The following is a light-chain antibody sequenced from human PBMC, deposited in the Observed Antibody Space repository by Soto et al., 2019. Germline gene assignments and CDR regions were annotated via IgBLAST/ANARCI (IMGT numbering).Light chain of an antibody. CDR3: QSYDSNLSGSL. CDR2: NYV. Sequence: QSVPTQPPSVSGAPGQRVTISCAGTSSNIGAGYGVHWYQQLPGRAPKLLIHNYVNRPSGVPDRFSGSKSGTSASLAITGLQGEDEGDYYCQSYDSNLSGSLFGGGTKLTVL. V-gene: IGLV1-40*01. CDR1: SSNIGAGYG. J-gene: IGLJ2*01.